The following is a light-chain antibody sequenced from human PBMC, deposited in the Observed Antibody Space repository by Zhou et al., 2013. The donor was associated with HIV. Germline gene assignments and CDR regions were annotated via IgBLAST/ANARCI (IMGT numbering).Light chain of an antibody. CDR2: AAS. V-gene: IGKV1-27*01. CDR1: QGISNF. CDR3: QKYNTAPWT. Sequence: DIQMTQSPSSLSASVGDRVTITCRASQGISNFLAWYQQKPGKPPKVLIYAASTLQSGVPISGLVAVDLGTDFTLTISSLQPEDVATYYCQKYNTAPWTFGQGTKVE. J-gene: IGKJ1*01.